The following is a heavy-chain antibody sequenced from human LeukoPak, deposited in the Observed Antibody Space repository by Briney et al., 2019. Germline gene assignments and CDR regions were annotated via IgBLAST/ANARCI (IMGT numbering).Heavy chain of an antibody. CDR3: ARTPIAVAAYNWFDP. V-gene: IGHV1-18*01. J-gene: IGHJ5*02. Sequence: ASVTVSCKASGYTFTSYGISWVRQAPGQGLEGMGWISAYNGNTNYAQKLQGRVTMTTDTSASTAYMELRSLRSDDTAVYYCARTPIAVAAYNWFDPWGQGTLVTVSS. CDR1: GYTFTSYG. CDR2: ISAYNGNT. D-gene: IGHD6-19*01.